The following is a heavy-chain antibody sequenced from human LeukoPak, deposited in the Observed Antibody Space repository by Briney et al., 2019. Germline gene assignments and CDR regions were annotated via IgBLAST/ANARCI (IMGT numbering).Heavy chain of an antibody. CDR2: ISSSSTI. J-gene: IGHJ5*02. D-gene: IGHD1-26*01. CDR1: GFTFSSYS. Sequence: GGSLRLSCAASGFTFSSYSMNWVRQAPGKGLEWVSYISSSSTIYYADSVKGRFTISRDNAKNSLYLQMNSLRAEDTAVYYCARDNLGARFLNWFDPWGQGTLVTVSS. V-gene: IGHV3-48*04. CDR3: ARDNLGARFLNWFDP.